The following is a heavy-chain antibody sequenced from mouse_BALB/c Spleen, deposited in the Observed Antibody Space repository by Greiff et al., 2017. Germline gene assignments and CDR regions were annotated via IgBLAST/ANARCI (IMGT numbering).Heavy chain of an antibody. V-gene: IGHV3-2*02. Sequence: EVQLQQSGPGLVKPSQSLSLTCTVTGYSITSDYAWNWIRQFPGNKLEWMGYISYSGSTSYNPSLKSRISITRDTSKNQFFLQLNSVTTEDTATYYCARDYRYDVLDYWGQGTTLTVSS. CDR3: ARDYRYDVLDY. CDR2: ISYSGST. D-gene: IGHD2-14*01. CDR1: GYSITSDYA. J-gene: IGHJ2*01.